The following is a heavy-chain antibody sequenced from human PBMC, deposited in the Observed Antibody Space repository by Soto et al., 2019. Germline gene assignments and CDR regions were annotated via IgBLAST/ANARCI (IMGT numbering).Heavy chain of an antibody. CDR1: GYTFPNYG. V-gene: IGHV1-18*01. CDR3: ARDLDGSGDYYTDF. J-gene: IGHJ4*02. CDR2: ISAYKANI. Sequence: ASVKVSCKASGYTFPNYGITWVRQAPGQGLEWMGWISAYKANIKYAQKFQGRVTLTTDTSTSTAYMELRSLRSDDTAIYYCARDLDGSGDYYTDFLGQGALVTVSS. D-gene: IGHD3-10*01.